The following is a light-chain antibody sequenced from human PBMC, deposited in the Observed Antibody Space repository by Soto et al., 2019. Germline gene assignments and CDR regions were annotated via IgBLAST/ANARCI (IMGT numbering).Light chain of an antibody. CDR1: SSNIGSNI. V-gene: IGLV1-44*01. Sequence: QSVLTQPPSASGTPGQRVTISCSGSSSNIGSNIVNWYQHLPGTAPKLLIYSNDMRPSGLPNRFSGSKSGTSASLAINGLQSEDEGDYYCAAWDDRLNGDVFGTGTKLTVL. CDR3: AAWDDRLNGDV. CDR2: SND. J-gene: IGLJ1*01.